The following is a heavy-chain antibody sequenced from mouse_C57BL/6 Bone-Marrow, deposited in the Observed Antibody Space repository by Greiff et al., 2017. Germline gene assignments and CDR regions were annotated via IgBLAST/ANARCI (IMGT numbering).Heavy chain of an antibody. V-gene: IGHV1-53*01. CDR1: GYTFTSYW. Sequence: QVHVKQPGTELVKPGASVKLSCKASGYTFTSYWMPWVKQRPGQGLEWIGNINPSNGGTNYNEKFKSKATLTVDKSSSTAYMQLSSLTSEDSAVYYCARWGGYYDFAYWGQGTLVTVSA. CDR3: ARWGGYYDFAY. J-gene: IGHJ3*01. D-gene: IGHD2-3*01. CDR2: INPSNGGT.